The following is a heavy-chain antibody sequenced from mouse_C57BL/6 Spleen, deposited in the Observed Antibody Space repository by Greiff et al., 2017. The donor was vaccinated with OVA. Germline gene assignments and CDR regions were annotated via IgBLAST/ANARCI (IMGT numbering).Heavy chain of an antibody. CDR2: IRNKANGYTT. V-gene: IGHV7-3*01. CDR1: GFTFTDYY. CDR3: ARYSKYGSAMDY. Sequence: EVQVVESGGGLVQPGGSLSLSCAASGFTFTDYYMSWVRQPPGKALEWLGFIRNKANGYTTEYSASVKGRFTISRDNSQSILYLQMNALRAEDSATYYCARYSKYGSAMDYWGQGTSVTVSS. D-gene: IGHD1-1*01. J-gene: IGHJ4*01.